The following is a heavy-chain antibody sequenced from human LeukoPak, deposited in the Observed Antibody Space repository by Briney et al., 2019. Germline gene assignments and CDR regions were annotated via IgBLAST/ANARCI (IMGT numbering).Heavy chain of an antibody. Sequence: PGGSLRLSCAASGFTFSSYAMNWVRQAPGKGLEWVSVISGSGGSTYYADSVKGRFTISRDNFKDTLYLQMNSLRAEDTAVYYCARDSAIAVAGPDYFFDYWGQGTLVTVSS. CDR1: GFTFSSYA. J-gene: IGHJ4*02. CDR3: ARDSAIAVAGPDYFFDY. D-gene: IGHD6-19*01. V-gene: IGHV3-23*01. CDR2: ISGSGGST.